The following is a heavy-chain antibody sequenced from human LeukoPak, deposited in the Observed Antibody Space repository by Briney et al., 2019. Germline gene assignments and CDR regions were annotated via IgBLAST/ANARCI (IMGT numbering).Heavy chain of an antibody. J-gene: IGHJ5*02. D-gene: IGHD3-10*01. CDR3: ARDGRGSRSSWFDP. CDR2: MNPKSGDT. Sequence: GASVKVSCKASGYSFTNYDLNWVRQATGQGLEWMGWMNPKSGDTGYSQKFQGRVFITSDTSINTAYMELSSLGSDDTAVYYCARDGRGSRSSWFDPWREETVLSLSS. CDR1: GYSFTNYD. V-gene: IGHV1-8*03.